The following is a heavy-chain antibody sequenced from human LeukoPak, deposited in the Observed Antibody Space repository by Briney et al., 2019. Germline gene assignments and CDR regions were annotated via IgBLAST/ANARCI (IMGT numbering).Heavy chain of an antibody. CDR3: ASIGYCNSTSCPVLNNWFDP. CDR1: GGSFSGYY. V-gene: IGHV4-34*01. J-gene: IGHJ5*02. D-gene: IGHD2-2*01. Sequence: PSETLSLTCAVYGGSFSGYYWTWIRQPPGKGLEWIGEINHSGSTNCNPSLKSRVTMSVDTSKNQFSLKLSSVTAADTAVYYCASIGYCNSTSCPVLNNWFDPWGQGTLVTVSS. CDR2: INHSGST.